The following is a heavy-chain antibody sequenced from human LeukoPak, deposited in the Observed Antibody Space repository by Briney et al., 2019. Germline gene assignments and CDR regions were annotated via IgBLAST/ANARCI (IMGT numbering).Heavy chain of an antibody. CDR2: IKQDETEK. Sequence: PGGSLRLSCTASGFTFSNFWMGWVRQAPGKGLEWVANIKQDETEKFYLGSVKGRFTISRDNSKNTLYLQMSSLRAEDTAVYYCAKESGYSYGLIGSDYWGQGTLVTVSS. D-gene: IGHD5-18*01. V-gene: IGHV3-7*03. CDR3: AKESGYSYGLIGSDY. CDR1: GFTFSNFW. J-gene: IGHJ4*02.